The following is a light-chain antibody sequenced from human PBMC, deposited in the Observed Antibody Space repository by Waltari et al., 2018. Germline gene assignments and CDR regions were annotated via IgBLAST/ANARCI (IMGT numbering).Light chain of an antibody. J-gene: IGLJ2*01. CDR1: SSDIGSYNL. CDR2: DVT. CDR3: CSYAGFSTVV. V-gene: IGLV2-23*02. Sequence: QSALTQPASVSGSPGQSITISCTGTSSDIGSYNLVSWYQQHPGKAPNLLIYDVTKRPSGISSRFSGSKSGITASLTISGLQAEDEADYYCCSYAGFSTVVFGGGTKLTVL.